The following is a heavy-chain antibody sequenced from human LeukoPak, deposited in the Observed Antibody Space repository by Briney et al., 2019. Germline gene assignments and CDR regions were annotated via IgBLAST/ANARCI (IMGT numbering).Heavy chain of an antibody. V-gene: IGHV4-59*01. D-gene: IGHD1-26*01. CDR1: GGSISSYY. J-gene: IGHJ4*02. Sequence: SETLSLTCTVSGGSISSYYWSWIRQPPGKGLEWIGDIYYSGSTNYNPSLKSRATISVDTSKNQFSLKLNSVTAADTAVYYCARWDSGSYFLDYWGQGTLVTVSS. CDR2: IYYSGST. CDR3: ARWDSGSYFLDY.